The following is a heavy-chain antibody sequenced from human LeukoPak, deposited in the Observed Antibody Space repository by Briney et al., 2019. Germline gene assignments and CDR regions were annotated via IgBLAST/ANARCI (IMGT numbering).Heavy chain of an antibody. CDR2: FDPEDGET. D-gene: IGHD6-6*01. J-gene: IGHJ4*02. CDR1: GYTLTELS. Sequence: GASVKVSCKVSGYTLTELSMHWVRQAPGKGLEWMGGFDPEDGETIYAQKFQGRVTMTEDTSTDTAYMELSSLRSEDTAVYYCATGYIAARLVSMGYWGQGTLVTVSS. V-gene: IGHV1-24*01. CDR3: ATGYIAARLVSMGY.